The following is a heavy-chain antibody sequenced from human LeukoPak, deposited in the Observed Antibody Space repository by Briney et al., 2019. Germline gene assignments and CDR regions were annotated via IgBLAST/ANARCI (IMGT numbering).Heavy chain of an antibody. CDR3: ARGCCVHRSWFDP. J-gene: IGHJ5*02. D-gene: IGHD2-15*01. Sequence: SETLSLTCTVSGGSISSSDFRSYDFHWGWIRQPPGKGLEWIGSVSYSGITSYNPSLRGRVTISLDLSKHQFSLTLSSVTAADTAVYYCARGCCVHRSWFDPWGQGTLVTVSS. V-gene: IGHV4-39*07. CDR1: GGSISSSDFRSYD. CDR2: VSYSGIT.